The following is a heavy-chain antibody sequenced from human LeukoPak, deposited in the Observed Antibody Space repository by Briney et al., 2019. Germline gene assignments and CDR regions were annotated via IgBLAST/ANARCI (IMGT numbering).Heavy chain of an antibody. CDR3: ARGPWDWNDPYFDY. CDR1: GYTFTSYY. V-gene: IGHV1-46*01. D-gene: IGHD1-1*01. J-gene: IGHJ4*02. Sequence: ASVKVSCKASGYTFTSYYMHWVRQAPGQGLEWMGIINVSGGSTNYAQNSQGRVTMTRDTSTSTVYMELSSLRSEDTAVYYCARGPWDWNDPYFDYWGQGTLVTVSS. CDR2: INVSGGST.